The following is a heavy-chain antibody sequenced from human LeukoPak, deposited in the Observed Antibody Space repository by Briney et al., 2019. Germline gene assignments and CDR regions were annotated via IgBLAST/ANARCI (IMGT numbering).Heavy chain of an antibody. CDR2: IYSSGST. V-gene: IGHV4-59*01. CDR1: GGSIRGYY. J-gene: IGHJ6*03. CDR3: ARVFDSGSQAYFYYMDV. D-gene: IGHD3-10*01. Sequence: SETLSLTCNVSGGSIRGYYWSWIRQSPEKGLEWIGYIYSSGSTNYNPSLKSRVTMPVDTSKNQLSLKVSSVTAADTAVYYCARVFDSGSQAYFYYMDVWGKGTTVIISS.